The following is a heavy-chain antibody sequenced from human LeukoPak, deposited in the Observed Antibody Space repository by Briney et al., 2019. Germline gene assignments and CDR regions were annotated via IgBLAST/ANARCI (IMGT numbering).Heavy chain of an antibody. D-gene: IGHD4-23*01. CDR1: GFTFGDYA. J-gene: IGHJ6*02. CDR2: IRSKAYGGTT. V-gene: IGHV3-49*03. CDR3: TRDPAIGMTPRWYYYGMDV. Sequence: GGSLRLSCTASGFTFGDYAMSWFRQAPGKGLEWVGFIRSKAYGGTTEYAASVKGRFTISRDDSKSIAYLQMNSLKTEDTAVYYCTRDPAIGMTPRWYYYGMDVWGQGTTVTVSS.